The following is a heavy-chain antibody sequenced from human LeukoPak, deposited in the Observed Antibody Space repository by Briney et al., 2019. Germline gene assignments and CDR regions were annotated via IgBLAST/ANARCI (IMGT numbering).Heavy chain of an antibody. J-gene: IGHJ4*02. CDR2: IKQDGSEK. V-gene: IGHV3-7*04. CDR1: GFTFSSYW. CDR3: ARDGYSYGTNYFDY. Sequence: PGGSLRLSCAASGFTFSSYWMSWVRQAPGQGLEWVAKIKQDGSEKYYVDSVKGRFTISRDNAKKSLYLQMNSLRAEDTAVYYCARDGYSYGTNYFDYWGQGTLVTVSS. D-gene: IGHD5-18*01.